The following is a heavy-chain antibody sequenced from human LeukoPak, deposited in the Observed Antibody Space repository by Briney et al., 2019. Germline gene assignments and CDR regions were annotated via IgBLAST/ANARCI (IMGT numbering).Heavy chain of an antibody. J-gene: IGHJ6*02. V-gene: IGHV3-9*01. D-gene: IGHD3-3*01. CDR3: AKEGYDFWSGLYYYYYYGMDV. Sequence: GRSLRLSCAASGFTLDDYAMHWVRQAPGKGLEWVSGISWNSGSIGYADSVKGRFTISRDNSKNTLYLQMNSLRAEDTAVYYCAKEGYDFWSGLYYYYYYGMDVWGQGTTVTVSS. CDR2: ISWNSGSI. CDR1: GFTLDDYA.